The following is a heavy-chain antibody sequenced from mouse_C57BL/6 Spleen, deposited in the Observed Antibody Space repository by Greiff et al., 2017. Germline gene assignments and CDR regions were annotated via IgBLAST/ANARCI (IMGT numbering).Heavy chain of an antibody. CDR2: IYPGDGDT. J-gene: IGHJ3*01. CDR3: ERTDYGNLFAY. CDR1: GYAFSSSW. Sequence: QVQLQQSGPELVKPGASVKISCKASGYAFSSSWMNWVKQRPGKGLEWIGRIYPGDGDTNYNVKFTGKATLTADTSSSTAYMQLSSLTSEASAVYFGERTDYGNLFAYWGQGTLVTVSA. V-gene: IGHV1-82*01. D-gene: IGHD2-1*01.